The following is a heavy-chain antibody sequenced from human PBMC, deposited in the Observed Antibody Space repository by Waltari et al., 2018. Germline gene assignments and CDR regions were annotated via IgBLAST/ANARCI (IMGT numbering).Heavy chain of an antibody. J-gene: IGHJ5*02. V-gene: IGHV1-58*02. CDR3: AAAGYSSGWPNWFDP. CDR1: GFTFTSSA. CDR2: IVVGSGNT. Sequence: QMQLVQSGPEVKKPGTSVKVSCKASGFTFTSSAMQWVRQARGQRIEWIGWIVVGSGNTNYAQKFQERVTMNRDMSTSTVYMELRSLRSEDTAVYYCAAAGYSSGWPNWFDPWGQGTLVTVSS. D-gene: IGHD6-19*01.